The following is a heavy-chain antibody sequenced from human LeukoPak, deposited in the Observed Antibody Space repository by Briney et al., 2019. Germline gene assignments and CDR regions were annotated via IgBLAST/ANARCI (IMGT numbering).Heavy chain of an antibody. Sequence: PSQTLSLTCTVSGGSISSGDYCWSWIRQPPGKGLEWIGYIYYSGSTYYNPSLKSRVTISVDTSKNQFSLKLSSVTAADTAVYYCARVYYYDSSGYQHWYFDLWGRGTLVTVSS. V-gene: IGHV4-30-4*01. CDR2: IYYSGST. CDR1: GGSISSGDYC. J-gene: IGHJ2*01. D-gene: IGHD3-22*01. CDR3: ARVYYYDSSGYQHWYFDL.